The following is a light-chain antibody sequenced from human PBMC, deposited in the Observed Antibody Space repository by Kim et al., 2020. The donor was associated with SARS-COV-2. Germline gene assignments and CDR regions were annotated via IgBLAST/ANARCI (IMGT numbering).Light chain of an antibody. CDR1: FSNMGNS. Sequence: PGQRVPISCSATFSNMGNSVSWCQQFPGTAPKLVIYDNDKRPSGISDRFSGSKSGTSATLDITGLQTGDEADYYCGVWDSGLKAFVFGTGTKVTVL. J-gene: IGLJ1*01. CDR3: GVWDSGLKAFV. CDR2: DND. V-gene: IGLV1-51*01.